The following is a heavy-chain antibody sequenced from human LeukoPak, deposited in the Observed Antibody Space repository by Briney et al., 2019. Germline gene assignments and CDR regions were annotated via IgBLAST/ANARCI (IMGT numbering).Heavy chain of an antibody. V-gene: IGHV1-58*02. CDR2: IVVGSGNT. CDR1: GFTFTSSA. D-gene: IGHD2-2*02. CDR3: ARIWTDCSSTSCYTPYFDY. Sequence: SVKVSCKASGFTFTSSAMQWVRQARGQRLEWIGWIVVGSGNTNYAQKFQERVTITRDMSTSTAYMELSSLRSEDTAVYYCARIWTDCSSTSCYTPYFDYWGQGTLVTVSS. J-gene: IGHJ4*02.